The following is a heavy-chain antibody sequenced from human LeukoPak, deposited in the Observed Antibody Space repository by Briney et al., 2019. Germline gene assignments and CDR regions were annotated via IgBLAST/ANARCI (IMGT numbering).Heavy chain of an antibody. V-gene: IGHV3-9*01. CDR1: GFTFDDYA. J-gene: IGHJ4*02. CDR2: ISWNSGSI. CDR3: AKTDRYDFWSGYYFDY. Sequence: GGSLRLSCAASGFTFDDYAMHWVRQAPGKGLEWVSGISWNSGSIGYADSVKGRFTISRGNAKNSLYLQMNSLRAEDTALYYCAKTDRYDFWSGYYFDYWGQGTLVTVSS. D-gene: IGHD3-3*01.